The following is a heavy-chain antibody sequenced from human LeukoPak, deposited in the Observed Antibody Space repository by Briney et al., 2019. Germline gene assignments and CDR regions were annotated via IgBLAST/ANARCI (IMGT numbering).Heavy chain of an antibody. V-gene: IGHV3-33*01. J-gene: IGHJ4*02. Sequence: GGSLRLSCAASGFTFSSYGMHWVRQAPGKGLEWVAVIWYDGSNKYYADSLKGRFTISRDNSKNTLYLQMNGLRAEDTALYYCARFHDFWRWGQGTLVTVSS. CDR3: ARFHDFWR. CDR2: IWYDGSNK. D-gene: IGHD3-3*01. CDR1: GFTFSSYG.